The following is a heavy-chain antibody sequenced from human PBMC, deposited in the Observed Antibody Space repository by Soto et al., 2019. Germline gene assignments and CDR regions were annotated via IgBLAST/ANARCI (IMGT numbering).Heavy chain of an antibody. CDR2: IYSGGTT. CDR1: GFTVSINY. V-gene: IGHV3-66*01. CDR3: ARGGSITMTTDAFDI. Sequence: EVQLVESGGGLVQPGGSLTLSCAASGFTVSINYMNWVRQAPGKGLEWVSAIYSGGTTYYADSVRGRFTISRDNSKNTLNLQMNSLRVGDTAVYYCARGGSITMTTDAFDIWGQGTMVTVSS. J-gene: IGHJ3*02. D-gene: IGHD3-22*01.